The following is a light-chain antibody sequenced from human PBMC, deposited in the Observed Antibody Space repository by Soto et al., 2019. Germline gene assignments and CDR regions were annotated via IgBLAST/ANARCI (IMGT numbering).Light chain of an antibody. CDR2: GAF. CDR1: QSVSYN. V-gene: IGKV3-15*01. CDR3: QQDKNSPPLT. J-gene: IGKJ4*01. Sequence: EIVMTQSPATLSVSPGETATLSCRASQSVSYNLAWYQQKPGQGPRLLIYGAFTGATGIPARFSGSGSGTEFALTISSLQSEDFAVYCCQQDKNSPPLTFGGGTKVEIK.